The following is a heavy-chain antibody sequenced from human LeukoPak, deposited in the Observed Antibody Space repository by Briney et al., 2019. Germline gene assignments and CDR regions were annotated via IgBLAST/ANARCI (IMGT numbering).Heavy chain of an antibody. CDR2: IWYDGSNK. CDR3: ARGGGSTWYGMDV. J-gene: IGHJ6*02. Sequence: GGSLRLSCAASGFTFSSYGMHWVRQAPGKGLEWVAVIWYDGSNKYYADSVKGRFTISRDNSKNTLYLQMNSLRAEDTAVYYCARGGGSTWYGMDVWGQGTTGTVSS. CDR1: GFTFSSYG. V-gene: IGHV3-33*01. D-gene: IGHD5/OR15-5a*01.